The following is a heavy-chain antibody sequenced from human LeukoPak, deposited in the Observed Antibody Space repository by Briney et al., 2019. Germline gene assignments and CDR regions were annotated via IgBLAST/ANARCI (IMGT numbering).Heavy chain of an antibody. D-gene: IGHD3-22*01. V-gene: IGHV3-9*03. CDR2: ISWNSGSI. J-gene: IGHJ4*02. CDR1: GFTFDEYA. CDR3: AKADYYYDSSGYEQGSYFDY. Sequence: GGSLRLSCAASGFTFDEYAMHWVPQAPGKGLEWVSGISWNSGSIGYADSVKGRFTISRDNAKNSLYLQMNSLRAEDMALYYCAKADYYYDSSGYEQGSYFDYWGQGTLVTVSS.